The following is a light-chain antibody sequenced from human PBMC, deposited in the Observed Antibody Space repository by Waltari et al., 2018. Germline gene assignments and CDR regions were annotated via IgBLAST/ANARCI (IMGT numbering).Light chain of an antibody. CDR2: KVS. CDR3: RQSTHWPPWT. V-gene: IGKV2-30*02. J-gene: IGKJ1*01. Sequence: DVVMTQSPRSLPVTLGQPASISCRSSQSLVHSDGDTYLHWFQQRPGQSPRRLINKVSERDPGVPDRFSGSGSGTDFTLEISTVEAEDVGVYYCRQSTHWPPWTFGQGTKVEIK. CDR1: QSLVHSDGDTY.